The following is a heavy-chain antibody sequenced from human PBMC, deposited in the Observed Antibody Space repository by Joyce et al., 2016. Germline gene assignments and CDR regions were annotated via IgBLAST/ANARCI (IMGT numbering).Heavy chain of an antibody. Sequence: EVQLVQSGAEVKKPGESLKISCKGSGYSFTNYYIGWVRQMPGKGLEWMGIIYPGGSETRYGPSFQGQVTISVDKSITTAYLQWSSLKASDTAMYYCATVVVSGGSFGLDIWGQGTMVTVSS. CDR3: ATVVVSGGSFGLDI. CDR1: GYSFTNYY. D-gene: IGHD2-15*01. V-gene: IGHV5-51*01. CDR2: IYPGGSET. J-gene: IGHJ3*02.